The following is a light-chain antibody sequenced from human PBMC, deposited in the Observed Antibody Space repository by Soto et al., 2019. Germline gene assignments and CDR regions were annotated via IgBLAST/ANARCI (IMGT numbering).Light chain of an antibody. CDR3: QQYDSFIFT. J-gene: IGKJ3*01. V-gene: IGKV3-20*01. CDR1: QRLPSSY. Sequence: EIVLTQSPGTLSLSQGERATLSCRASQRLPSSYLAWYQQKPGQAPRLLIYGASSRATGIPHRFSGSGSGTDFTLTISRLEPEDFAVYYCQQYDSFIFTFGPGTKVDIK. CDR2: GAS.